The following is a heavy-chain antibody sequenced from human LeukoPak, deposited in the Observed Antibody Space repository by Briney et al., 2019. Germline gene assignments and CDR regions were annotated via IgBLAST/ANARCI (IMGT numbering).Heavy chain of an antibody. V-gene: IGHV1-24*01. Sequence: GASVKVSCKISGYTLTELSMHWVRQAPGKGLEWMGGFDPEDGETIYAQKFQGRVTMTEDTSTDTAYMELSSLRSEDTAVYYCATGPYSGSYYVNYWGQGTLVTVSS. CDR1: GYTLTELS. D-gene: IGHD1-26*01. J-gene: IGHJ4*02. CDR3: ATGPYSGSYYVNY. CDR2: FDPEDGET.